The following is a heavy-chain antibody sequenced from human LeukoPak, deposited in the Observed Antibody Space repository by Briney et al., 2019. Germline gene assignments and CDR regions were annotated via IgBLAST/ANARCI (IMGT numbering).Heavy chain of an antibody. CDR1: GFTFSSYA. Sequence: GGSLRLSCAVSGFTFSSYAMSWVRQAPGKGLEWVSAISGSGGSTYYADSVKGRFTISRDNSKNTLYLQMNSRRAEDTAVYYCAKKMYYYDSSGHLDYGGQGTLVTVSS. CDR3: AKKMYYYDSSGHLDY. D-gene: IGHD3-22*01. V-gene: IGHV3-23*01. J-gene: IGHJ4*02. CDR2: ISGSGGST.